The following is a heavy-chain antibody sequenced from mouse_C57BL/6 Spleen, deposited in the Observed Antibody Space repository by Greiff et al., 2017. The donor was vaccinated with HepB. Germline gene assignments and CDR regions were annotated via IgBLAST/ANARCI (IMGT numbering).Heavy chain of an antibody. V-gene: IGHV5-15*01. CDR3: ARQGDSSGYFDY. CDR1: GFTFSDYG. CDR2: ISNLAYSI. J-gene: IGHJ2*01. D-gene: IGHD3-2*02. Sequence: VMLVESGGGLVQPGGSLKLSCAASGFTFSDYGMAWVRQAPRKGPEWVAFISNLAYSIYYADTVTGRFTISRENAKNTLYLEMSSLRSEDTAMYYCARQGDSSGYFDYWGQGTTLTVSS.